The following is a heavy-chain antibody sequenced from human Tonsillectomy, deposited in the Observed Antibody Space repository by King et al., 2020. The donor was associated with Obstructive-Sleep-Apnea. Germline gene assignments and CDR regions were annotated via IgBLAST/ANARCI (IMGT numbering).Heavy chain of an antibody. J-gene: IGHJ4*02. Sequence: VQLVESGGGLLQPGGSLRLSFAASGFTFSSYAMSWVRQAPGKGLEWVSAISGSGGSTYYADSLKGRFTISRDNSKNTLYLQMNSLRAEDTAVYYCAKDVRDGSGSYSDYWGQGTLVTVSS. D-gene: IGHD3-10*01. CDR1: GFTFSSYA. V-gene: IGHV3-23*04. CDR3: AKDVRDGSGSYSDY. CDR2: ISGSGGST.